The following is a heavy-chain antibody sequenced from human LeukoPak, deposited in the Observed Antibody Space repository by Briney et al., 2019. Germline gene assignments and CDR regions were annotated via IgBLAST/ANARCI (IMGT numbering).Heavy chain of an antibody. D-gene: IGHD2-21*01. Sequence: PGGSLRLSCAASGFSFTNYAMGWVRQAPGKGLEWVSVISGSGGATYYIDSVKGRFTISRDNSKNTLYLQMNSLRAEDTAVYYCARGVFASYWFDPWGQGTLVTVSS. CDR1: GFSFTNYA. V-gene: IGHV3-23*01. CDR3: ARGVFASYWFDP. CDR2: ISGSGGAT. J-gene: IGHJ5*02.